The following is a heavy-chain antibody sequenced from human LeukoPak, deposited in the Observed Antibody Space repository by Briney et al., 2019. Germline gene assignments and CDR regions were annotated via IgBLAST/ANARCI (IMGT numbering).Heavy chain of an antibody. CDR3: ARSQRYYYDSSGYPFDY. V-gene: IGHV4-34*01. CDR2: INHSGST. J-gene: IGHJ4*02. D-gene: IGHD3-22*01. CDR1: GGSFSGYY. Sequence: SETLSLTCAVSGGSFSGYYWSWIRQPPEKGLEWIGEINHSGSTNYNPSLKSRVTISVDTSKNQFSLKLSSVTAADTAVYYCARSQRYYYDSSGYPFDYWGQGTLVTVSS.